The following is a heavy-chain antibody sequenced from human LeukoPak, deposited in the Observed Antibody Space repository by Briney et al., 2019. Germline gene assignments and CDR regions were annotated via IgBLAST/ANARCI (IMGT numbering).Heavy chain of an antibody. Sequence: GASVKVSCKASGGTFSSYAISWVRQAPGQGLEWMGRIIPILGIANYAQKFQGRVTITADKSTSTAYMELSSLRSEDTAVYYCASGKYYDILTGSLSDYWGQGTTVTVSS. CDR3: ASGKYYDILTGSLSDY. J-gene: IGHJ4*03. D-gene: IGHD3-9*01. V-gene: IGHV1-69*04. CDR2: IIPILGIA. CDR1: GGTFSSYA.